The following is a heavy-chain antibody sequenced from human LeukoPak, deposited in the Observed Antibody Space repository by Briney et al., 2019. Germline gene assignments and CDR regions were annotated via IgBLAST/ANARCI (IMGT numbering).Heavy chain of an antibody. Sequence: GGSLRLSCAASGFTLSSHAMSWVRQAPGKGLEWISTFSKSSGSAHYADSVKGRFTISRDISKNTLCLQMNSLRAEDTAVYYCARDPSRSWWGYFDYWGQGALVTVSS. V-gene: IGHV3-23*01. CDR1: GFTLSSHA. CDR2: FSKSSGSA. J-gene: IGHJ4*02. CDR3: ARDPSRSWWGYFDY. D-gene: IGHD6-13*01.